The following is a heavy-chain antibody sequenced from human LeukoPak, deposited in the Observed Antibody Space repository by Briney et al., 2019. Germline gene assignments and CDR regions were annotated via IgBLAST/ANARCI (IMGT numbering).Heavy chain of an antibody. V-gene: IGHV4-4*07. CDR2: IYSSEST. J-gene: IGHJ6*03. CDR3: ARKGRDYYMDV. Sequence: SETLSLTCTVSGGSISSYYWSWIRQPAGKALEWIGRIYSSESTNYNPSLKSRVTISVDTSKNQFSLKLSSVTAADTAVYYCARKGRDYYMDVWGKGTTVTVSS. CDR1: GGSISSYY.